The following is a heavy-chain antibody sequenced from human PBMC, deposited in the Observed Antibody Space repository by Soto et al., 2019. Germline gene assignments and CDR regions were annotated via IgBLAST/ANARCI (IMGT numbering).Heavy chain of an antibody. CDR2: IYATGTT. CDR1: GASIRGFY. D-gene: IGHD1-1*01. CDR3: VRDGTKTLRDWFDP. Sequence: SETLSLTCTVSGASIRGFYWSWIRKSAGKGLEWIGRIYATGTTDYNPSHKSRVMMSVDTSKKQFSLKLMSVTAADTAVYYCVRDGTKTLRDWFDPWGQGISVTVSS. V-gene: IGHV4-4*07. J-gene: IGHJ5*02.